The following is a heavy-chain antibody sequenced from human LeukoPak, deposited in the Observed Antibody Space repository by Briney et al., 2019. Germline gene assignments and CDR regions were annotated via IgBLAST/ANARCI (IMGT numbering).Heavy chain of an antibody. CDR3: AIGYGGYLSQSAFDI. Sequence: GGSLRLSCAASGFTFSNYAMHWVRQAPGKGLEWVAVISHDGSNKYYADSVKGRFTISRDNSKNTLYLQMNSLRAEDTAVYYCAIGYGGYLSQSAFDIWGQGTLLTVSS. CDR1: GFTFSNYA. D-gene: IGHD5-12*01. CDR2: ISHDGSNK. J-gene: IGHJ3*02. V-gene: IGHV3-30-3*01.